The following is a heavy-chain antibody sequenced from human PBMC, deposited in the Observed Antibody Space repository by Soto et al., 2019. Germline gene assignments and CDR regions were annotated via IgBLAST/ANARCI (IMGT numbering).Heavy chain of an antibody. CDR1: GYSFAGYW. D-gene: IGHD3-22*01. J-gene: IGHJ4*02. CDR3: ARQIYDSDTGPNFQYYFDS. CDR2: IDPSDSQA. Sequence: SLKISCKGSGYSFAGYWITWVRQKPGKGLEWMGRIDPSDSQAYYSPSFRGHVTISVTKSITTVFLQWSSLRASDTAMYYCARQIYDSDTGPNFQYYFDSWGQGTPVTVSS. V-gene: IGHV5-10-1*01.